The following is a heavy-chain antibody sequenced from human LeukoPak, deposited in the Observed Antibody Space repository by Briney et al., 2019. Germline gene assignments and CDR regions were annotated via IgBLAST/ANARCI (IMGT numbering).Heavy chain of an antibody. V-gene: IGHV4-59*01. D-gene: IGHD3-16*01. CDR3: AKVWGGFDY. CDR1: GGSLSRYY. Sequence: PSEALSLTCTVTGGSLSRYYWSWIRQPPGKGLEWIGYTYYSGSTNYNPSLMCRVTISVDTYKNQFSLKLSSVTAADTAVYYCAKVWGGFDYWGQGTLVTVSS. J-gene: IGHJ4*02. CDR2: TYYSGST.